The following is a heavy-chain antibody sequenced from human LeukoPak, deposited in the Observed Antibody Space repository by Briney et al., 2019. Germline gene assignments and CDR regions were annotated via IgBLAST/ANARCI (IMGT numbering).Heavy chain of an antibody. Sequence: PSETLSLTCTVSGGSISSYYWRWIRQPAGKGLEWIGRIYTSGSTNYNPSLKSRVTMSVDTSKNQFSLKLSSVTAADTAVYYCARDSTGYCSSTSCYYYYYMDVRGKGTTVTVSS. J-gene: IGHJ6*03. CDR2: IYTSGST. CDR3: ARDSTGYCSSTSCYYYYYMDV. D-gene: IGHD2-2*01. V-gene: IGHV4-4*07. CDR1: GGSISSYY.